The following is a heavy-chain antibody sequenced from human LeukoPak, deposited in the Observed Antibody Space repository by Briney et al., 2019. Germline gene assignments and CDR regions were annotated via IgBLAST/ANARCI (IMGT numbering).Heavy chain of an antibody. Sequence: ASVKVSCKASRYTFSNYDINWVRQATGQGLEWMGWMNPNSGNTGYAQKFQGRVTMTRNTSISTAYMELSSLRSEDTAVYYCARVKGRIVGAKDWFDPWGQGTLVTVSS. V-gene: IGHV1-8*01. CDR1: RYTFSNYD. CDR2: MNPNSGNT. CDR3: ARVKGRIVGAKDWFDP. J-gene: IGHJ5*02. D-gene: IGHD1-26*01.